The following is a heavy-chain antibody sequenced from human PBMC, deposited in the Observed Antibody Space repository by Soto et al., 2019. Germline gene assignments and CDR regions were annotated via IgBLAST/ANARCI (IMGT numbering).Heavy chain of an antibody. D-gene: IGHD2-2*02. CDR2: IYYSGST. V-gene: IGHV4-59*08. Sequence: SETLSLTCTVSGGSISSYYWSWIRQPPGKGLEWIGYIYYSGSTNYNPSLKSRVTISVDTSKNQFSLKLSSVTAADTAVYYCARHLRQFRYHFDYWGQGTLVTVSS. CDR1: GGSISSYY. CDR3: ARHLRQFRYHFDY. J-gene: IGHJ4*02.